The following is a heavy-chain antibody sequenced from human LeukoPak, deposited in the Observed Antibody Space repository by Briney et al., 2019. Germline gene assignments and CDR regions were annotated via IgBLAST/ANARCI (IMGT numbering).Heavy chain of an antibody. CDR1: GGSISSSSYY. J-gene: IGHJ4*02. CDR3: ASHYCSSTSCYTVDY. D-gene: IGHD2-2*02. Sequence: MTSETLSLTCTVSGGSISSSSYYWGWMRQPRGKGLEWIGSIYYSGSTYYNPSLKSRVTISVDTSKNQFSLKLSSVTAADTAVYYCASHYCSSTSCYTVDYWGQGTLVTVSS. V-gene: IGHV4-39*01. CDR2: IYYSGST.